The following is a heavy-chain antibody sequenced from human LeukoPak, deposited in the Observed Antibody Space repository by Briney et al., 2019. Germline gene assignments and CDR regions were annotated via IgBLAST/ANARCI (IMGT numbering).Heavy chain of an antibody. J-gene: IGHJ4*02. CDR1: GFTFSSYE. CDR3: ASPYCSGGSCYEFYFDY. D-gene: IGHD2-15*01. CDR2: ISSSCSTI. V-gene: IGHV3-48*03. Sequence: GGSLRLSCAASGFTFSSYEMNWVRQAPGKGLEWVSYISSSCSTIYYADSVKGRFTISRDNAKNSLYLQMNSLRAEDTAVYYCASPYCSGGSCYEFYFDYWGQGTLVTVSS.